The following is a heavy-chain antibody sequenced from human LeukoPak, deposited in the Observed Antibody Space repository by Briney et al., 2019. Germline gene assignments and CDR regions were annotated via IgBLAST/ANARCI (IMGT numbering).Heavy chain of an antibody. CDR1: GFTFSSYA. V-gene: IGHV3-30-3*01. CDR3: ARDILAVAGHFDY. CDR2: ISYDGSNK. J-gene: IGHJ4*02. D-gene: IGHD6-19*01. Sequence: PGRSLRLSCAASGFTFSSYAMHWVRQAPGKGLEWVAVISYDGSNKYYADSVKGRFTISRDNSKNTLYLQMNSLRAEDTAVYYCARDILAVAGHFDYWSQGTLVTVSS.